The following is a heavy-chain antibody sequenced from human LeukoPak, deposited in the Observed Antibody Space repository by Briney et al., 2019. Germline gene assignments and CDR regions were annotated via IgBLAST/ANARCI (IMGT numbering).Heavy chain of an antibody. Sequence: GGFLRPSCAASGFTFSSYAMSWVRQAPGKGLEWVSSITGSADNTYYADSVKGRFTISRDNSKNTLYLQMNSLRAEGTAVYYCAILAGNPYWGPGTLVTVSS. CDR1: GFTFSSYA. CDR3: AILAGNPY. D-gene: IGHD2-21*01. V-gene: IGHV3-23*01. CDR2: ITGSADNT. J-gene: IGHJ4*02.